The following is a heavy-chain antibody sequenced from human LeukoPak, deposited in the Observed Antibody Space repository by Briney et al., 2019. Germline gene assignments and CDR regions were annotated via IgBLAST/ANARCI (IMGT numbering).Heavy chain of an antibody. J-gene: IGHJ4*02. CDR3: ARGRGGPFDY. V-gene: IGHV3-30*01. CDR1: GFTFSSYA. CDR2: ISYDGSNK. Sequence: HPGGSLRLSCAASGFTFSSYAMHWVRQAPGKGLEWVAVISYDGSNKYYADSVKGRFTISRDNSKNTLYLQMNSLRAEDTAVYYCARGRGGPFDYWGQRTLVTVSS.